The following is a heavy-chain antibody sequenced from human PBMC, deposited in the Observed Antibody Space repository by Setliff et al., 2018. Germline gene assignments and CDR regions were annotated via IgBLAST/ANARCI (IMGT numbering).Heavy chain of an antibody. CDR1: GGTFSNYD. V-gene: IGHV1-69*05. D-gene: IGHD5-12*01. J-gene: IGHJ6*03. CDR3: ARERGDIVTTTSYYYYLDV. CDR2: IIPIFGTT. Sequence: SVKVSCKASGGTFSNYDISWVRQAPGKGLEWMGGIIPIFGTTNYAQRFQGRVTITTDESTSTAYMELSSLRSEDTAVYYCARERGDIVTTTSYYYYLDVLGKGTTVTVSS.